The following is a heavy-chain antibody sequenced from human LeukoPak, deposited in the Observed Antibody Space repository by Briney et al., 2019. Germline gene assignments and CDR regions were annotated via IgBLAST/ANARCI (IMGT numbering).Heavy chain of an antibody. CDR2: INPNSGGT. V-gene: IGHV1-2*02. D-gene: IGHD6-19*01. CDR1: GYTFTGHY. CDR3: ARGSSGWYSYFDY. Sequence: GASVKVSCKASGYTFTGHYLHWVRQAPGQGLEWMGWINPNSGGTNYAQKFQGRVTMTRDTSISTAYMELSRLRSDDTAAYYCARGSSGWYSYFDYWGQGTLVTVSS. J-gene: IGHJ4*02.